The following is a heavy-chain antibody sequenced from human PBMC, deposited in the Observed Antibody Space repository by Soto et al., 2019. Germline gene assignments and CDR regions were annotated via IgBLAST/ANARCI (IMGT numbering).Heavy chain of an antibody. CDR1: GGFISGYY. J-gene: IGHJ6*02. CDR2: INHSGST. CDR3: ARGLRRYSYGSLGYYYGMDV. V-gene: IGHV4-34*01. Sequence: SHPLSLTYAVYGGFISGYYWSWIRQPPRKGLGWSGEINHSGSTNYNPSLKSRVTISVDKSKYQFSLKLSSVTAADPDVYYCARGLRRYSYGSLGYYYGMDVWGQGTTVT. D-gene: IGHD5-18*01.